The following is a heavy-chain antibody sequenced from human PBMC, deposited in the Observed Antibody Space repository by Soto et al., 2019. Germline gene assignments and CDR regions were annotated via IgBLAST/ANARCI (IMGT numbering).Heavy chain of an antibody. CDR3: ARAVHDSSGYYCGGLAY. D-gene: IGHD3-22*01. CDR2: ISSSSSYI. V-gene: IGHV3-21*01. CDR1: GFTFSSYR. Sequence: GGSLRLSCAASGFTFSSYRMNWVRQAPGKGLEWVSSISSSSSYIYYADSVKGRFTISRDNAKNTLYLQMNSLRAEDTAVYYCARAVHDSSGYYCGGLAYWAPGSLVTVSS. J-gene: IGHJ4*02.